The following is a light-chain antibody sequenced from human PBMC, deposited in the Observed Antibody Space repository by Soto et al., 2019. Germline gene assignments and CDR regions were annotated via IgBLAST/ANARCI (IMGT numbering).Light chain of an antibody. CDR2: RAS. CDR1: QSVSSSY. J-gene: IGKJ4*01. Sequence: EIVLTQSPGTLSLSPGERATLSCRASQSVSSSYLAWYQQKPGQAPKVLIYRASNRATGIPDRFSGSGSGTDFTLTISRLEPEDFAVYYCQQYGSSPLTFGGGTKVDIK. CDR3: QQYGSSPLT. V-gene: IGKV3-20*01.